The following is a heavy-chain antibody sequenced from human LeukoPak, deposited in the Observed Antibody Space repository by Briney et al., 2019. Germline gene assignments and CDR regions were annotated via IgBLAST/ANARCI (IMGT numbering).Heavy chain of an antibody. CDR3: ARGVYGSGSYGYYFDY. J-gene: IGHJ4*02. D-gene: IGHD3-10*01. V-gene: IGHV4-39*01. CDR1: GGSISSSGYY. CDR2: IDYSGST. Sequence: PSETLSLTCTVSGGSISSSGYYWGWIRQPPGKGLEWIGSIDYSGSTYYNPSLKSRITISVDTSKNHFSLKLTSVTAADTAVYYCARGVYGSGSYGYYFDYWGQGTLVTVSP.